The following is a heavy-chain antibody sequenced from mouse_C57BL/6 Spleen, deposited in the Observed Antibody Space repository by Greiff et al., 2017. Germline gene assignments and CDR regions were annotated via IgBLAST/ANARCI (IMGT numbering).Heavy chain of an antibody. J-gene: IGHJ4*01. CDR3: TPSRDYSIDY. CDR2: IDPEDGDT. Sequence: EVQLQQSGAELVKPGASVKLSCTASGFNIKDYYMHWVKQRTEQGLEWIGRIDPEDGDTKYAPKFQGKATITADTSSNTSYLQLSSLTSEDTAFYYGTPSRDYSIDYWGQGTSVTVSS. V-gene: IGHV14-2*01. CDR1: GFNIKDYY.